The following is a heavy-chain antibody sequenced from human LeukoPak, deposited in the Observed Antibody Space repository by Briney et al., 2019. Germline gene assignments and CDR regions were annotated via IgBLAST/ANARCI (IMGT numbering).Heavy chain of an antibody. Sequence: GGSLRLSCAASGFSFSSYDMNWVRQAPGKGLEWVSIIYSGGSTYYADSVKGRFTISRDNSKNTLYLQMNSLRVEDTAVYYCARELHWGQGTLVTVSS. CDR3: ARELH. J-gene: IGHJ4*02. CDR2: IYSGGST. CDR1: GFSFSSYD. D-gene: IGHD1-26*01. V-gene: IGHV3-66*02.